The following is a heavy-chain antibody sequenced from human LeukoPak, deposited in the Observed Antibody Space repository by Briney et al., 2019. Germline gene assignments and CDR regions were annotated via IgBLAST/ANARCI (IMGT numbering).Heavy chain of an antibody. Sequence: PGGSLRLSCAASEFTFSTYWMSWVRQAPGKGLEWVADIKQDGSEKYYVDSVKGRFTISRQNAKNSLYLQMNTLRAEDTAVYYCASGDYGDWDYYYYYMDVWGKGTTVTVSS. CDR3: ASGDYGDWDYYYYYMDV. V-gene: IGHV3-7*01. CDR1: EFTFSTYW. J-gene: IGHJ6*03. CDR2: IKQDGSEK. D-gene: IGHD4-17*01.